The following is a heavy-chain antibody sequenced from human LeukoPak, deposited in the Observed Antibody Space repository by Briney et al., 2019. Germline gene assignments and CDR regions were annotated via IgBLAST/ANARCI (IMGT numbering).Heavy chain of an antibody. CDR1: GGTFSSYA. D-gene: IGHD4-11*01. CDR3: ARVKHTKTTGDHYDYYYSIDV. Sequence: SVKVSCKSSGGTFSSYAISWVRQPPAQGLEWVGGIIPIFGTANYAQKFQGRVTITADESTRTAYMELSSLRSEDTAVNYWARVKHTKTTGDHYDYYYSIDVWGKGTTVTVSS. J-gene: IGHJ6*03. CDR2: IIPIFGTA. V-gene: IGHV1-69*13.